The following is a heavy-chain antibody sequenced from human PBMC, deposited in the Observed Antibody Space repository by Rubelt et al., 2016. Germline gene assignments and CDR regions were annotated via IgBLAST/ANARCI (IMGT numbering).Heavy chain of an antibody. D-gene: IGHD3-3*01. V-gene: IGHV4-34*01. CDR1: GGSFSGYY. CDR3: ARGNDGFTIFGAGDYYYYGMDV. CDR2: INHSGST. Sequence: GAGLLKPSETLSLTCAVYGGSFSGYYWSWIRQPPGKGLEWIGEINHSGSTNYNPSLKSRVTISVDTSKNQFSLKLSSVTAADTAVYYCARGNDGFTIFGAGDYYYYGMDVWGQGTTVTVSS. J-gene: IGHJ6*02.